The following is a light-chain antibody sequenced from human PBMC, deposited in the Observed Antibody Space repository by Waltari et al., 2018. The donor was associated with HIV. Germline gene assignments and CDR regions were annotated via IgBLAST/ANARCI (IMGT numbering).Light chain of an antibody. Sequence: EIVLTQSPGTLSLSPGERATLSCRASQSVSSNYLAWYQQKPGQAPRLLIHGASSRATGIPDRFSGSGSGTDFTLTIFRLEPEDFAVYYCQQYGTSSYTFGQGTKLEIK. V-gene: IGKV3-20*01. CDR1: QSVSSNY. CDR2: GAS. CDR3: QQYGTSSYT. J-gene: IGKJ2*01.